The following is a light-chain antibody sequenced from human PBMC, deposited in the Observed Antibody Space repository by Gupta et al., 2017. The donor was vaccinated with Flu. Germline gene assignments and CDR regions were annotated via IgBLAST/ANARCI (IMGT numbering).Light chain of an antibody. CDR2: GAS. Sequence: EIVMTQSPATLSVSPGERATLSCRASQSVSSNSAWYQQKPGQAPRLLIYGASTRATGIPARFSGSGSGTEFTLTISSLQSEDFAVYYCQQYNNWPPRGSFGQGTKLEIK. CDR3: QQYNNWPPRGS. J-gene: IGKJ2*04. CDR1: QSVSSN. V-gene: IGKV3-15*01.